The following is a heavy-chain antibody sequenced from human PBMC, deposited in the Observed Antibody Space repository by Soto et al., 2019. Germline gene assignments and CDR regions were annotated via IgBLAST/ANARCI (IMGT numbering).Heavy chain of an antibody. J-gene: IGHJ4*02. CDR2: IYNSGRT. Sequence: PSETLSLTCTVSGGSIGSYYWCWIRQPPGKGLEWIGYIYNSGRTNYSPSLKSRVTISVDTSKNQFSLNLSSVTAADTAMYYCARGQDSSGYYYAGGIDYWGQGTLVTVSS. CDR3: ARGQDSSGYYYAGGIDY. V-gene: IGHV4-59*01. D-gene: IGHD3-22*01. CDR1: GGSIGSYY.